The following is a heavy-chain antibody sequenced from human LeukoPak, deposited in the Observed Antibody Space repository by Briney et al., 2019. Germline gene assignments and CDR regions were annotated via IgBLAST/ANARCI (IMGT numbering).Heavy chain of an antibody. CDR2: ISTSGGTK. D-gene: IGHD6-13*01. V-gene: IGHV3-48*03. CDR1: GFTFSSYE. J-gene: IGHJ6*03. CDR3: ARDATTAVGWVYMDV. Sequence: GGSLRLSCAASGFTFSSYEMNWVRQAPGRGLEWLSHISTSGGTKYYADSVKGRFTISRDNAENSVYLQMSGLTAEDTGLYYCARDATTAVGWVYMDVWGKGTTVTISS.